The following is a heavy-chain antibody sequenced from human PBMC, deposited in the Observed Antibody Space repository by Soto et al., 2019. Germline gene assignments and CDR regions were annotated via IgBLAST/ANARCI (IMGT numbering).Heavy chain of an antibody. CDR1: GFTFDDSA. Sequence: EVQLVESGGGLVQPGRSLRLSCAASGFTFDDSAMHWVRQAPGKGLEWVSGISWNVGSIAYADSVKGRFTISRDNAQNSLFLQMNSLMSEDTAVYYCATGVAGWYDFDYWGQGTLVTVSS. V-gene: IGHV3-9*01. CDR2: ISWNVGSI. J-gene: IGHJ4*02. CDR3: ATGVAGWYDFDY. D-gene: IGHD2-15*01.